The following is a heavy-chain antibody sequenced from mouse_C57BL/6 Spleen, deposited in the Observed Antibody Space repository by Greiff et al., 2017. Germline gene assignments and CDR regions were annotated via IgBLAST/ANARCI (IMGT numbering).Heavy chain of an antibody. J-gene: IGHJ4*01. CDR2: ISYSGST. D-gene: IGHD1-1*01. CDR1: GYSITSDY. CDR3: ARNPYYYGSSYVDAMDY. Sequence: EVKLQESGPGLAKPSQTLSLTCSVTGYSITSDYWNWIRKFPGNKLEYMGYISYSGSTYYNPSLKSRISITRDTSKNQYYLQLNSVTTEDTATYYCARNPYYYGSSYVDAMDYWGQGTSVTVSS. V-gene: IGHV3-8*01.